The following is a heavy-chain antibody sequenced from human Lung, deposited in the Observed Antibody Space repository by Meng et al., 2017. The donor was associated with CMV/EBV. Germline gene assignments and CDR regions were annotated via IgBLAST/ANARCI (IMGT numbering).Heavy chain of an antibody. Sequence: QGQLEESGPGLVKASQTLSLTCTVSGDSICSGEYFWSWIRQPPGKGLEWIGYMDYRGSTFYNPSLKSRVTITVDTSKNQFSLNLSSVTAADTAVYFCARGELLWDYWGQGTLVTVSS. CDR3: ARGELLWDY. CDR1: GDSICSGEYF. CDR2: MDYRGST. V-gene: IGHV4-30-4*01. D-gene: IGHD2-2*01. J-gene: IGHJ4*02.